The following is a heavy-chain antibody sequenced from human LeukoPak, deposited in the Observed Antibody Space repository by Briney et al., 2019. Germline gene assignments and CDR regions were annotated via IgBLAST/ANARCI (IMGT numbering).Heavy chain of an antibody. CDR3: ARGAYSSGWAYFDH. CDR2: IYSGGST. Sequence: GGSLRLSCAASGFTVSSNYMSWVRQAPGKGLEWVSVIYSGGSTYYADSVKGRFTISRDNSKNTLYLHMDSLRAEDTAVYYCARGAYSSGWAYFDHWGQGTLVTVSS. V-gene: IGHV3-66*01. CDR1: GFTVSSNY. J-gene: IGHJ4*02. D-gene: IGHD6-19*01.